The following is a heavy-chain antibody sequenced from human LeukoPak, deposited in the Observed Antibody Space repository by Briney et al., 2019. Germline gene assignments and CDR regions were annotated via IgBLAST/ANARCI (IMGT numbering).Heavy chain of an antibody. V-gene: IGHV1-58*01. Sequence: GASVKVSCNASGFTFTSSAVQWVRQARGQRLEWIGWIVVGSGNTNYAQKFQERVTITRDMSTSTAYMELSSLRSEDTAVYYCAAESFWSGYEHYYYGMDVWGQGTTVTVSS. CDR1: GFTFTSSA. D-gene: IGHD3-3*01. CDR3: AAESFWSGYEHYYYGMDV. CDR2: IVVGSGNT. J-gene: IGHJ6*02.